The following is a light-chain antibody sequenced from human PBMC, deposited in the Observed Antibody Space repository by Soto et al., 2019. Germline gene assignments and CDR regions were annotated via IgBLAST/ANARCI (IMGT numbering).Light chain of an antibody. J-gene: IGKJ1*01. CDR3: QQYNTYS. CDR1: QSISNW. Sequence: DIHMTQSPSTLPASVGDRVTITCRASQSISNWLAWYEQKXGTAPKLLIYHASTLESGFPSRFSGSGSRPDFSLTISRLQPDDFATYYCQQYNTYSFGQGNKVDIK. V-gene: IGKV1-5*01. CDR2: HAS.